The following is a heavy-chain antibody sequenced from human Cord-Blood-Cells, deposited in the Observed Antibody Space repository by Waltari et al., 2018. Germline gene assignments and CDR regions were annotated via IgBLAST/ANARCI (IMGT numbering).Heavy chain of an antibody. V-gene: IGHV1-2*04. J-gene: IGHJ1*01. CDR2: INPNSGGT. CDR1: GYTFTGHY. D-gene: IGHD6-13*01. CDR3: ARGPIAAAGTEYFQH. Sequence: QVQLVQSGAEVKKPGAAVKVSCKASGYTFTGHYMHRVRPAPGQGLEGMGWINPNSGGTNYAQKFQGWVTMTRDTSISTAYMELSRLRSDDTAVYYCARGPIAAAGTEYFQHWGQGTLVTVSS.